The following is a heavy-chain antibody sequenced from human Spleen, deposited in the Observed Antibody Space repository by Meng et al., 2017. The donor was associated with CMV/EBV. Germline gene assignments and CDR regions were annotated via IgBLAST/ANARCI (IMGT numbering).Heavy chain of an antibody. Sequence: VKVSCKASGGTFSSYAISWVRQAPGQGLEWMGGIIPIFATANYAQKFQGRVTITTDESTSTAYMELSSLRSEDTAVYYCAREYYYGSGRGLDVWGQGTTVTVSS. V-gene: IGHV1-69*13. CDR1: GGTFSSYA. CDR2: IIPIFATA. CDR3: AREYYYGSGRGLDV. D-gene: IGHD3-10*01. J-gene: IGHJ6*02.